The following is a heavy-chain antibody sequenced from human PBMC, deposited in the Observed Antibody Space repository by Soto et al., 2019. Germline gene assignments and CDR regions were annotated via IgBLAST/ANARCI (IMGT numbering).Heavy chain of an antibody. D-gene: IGHD3-22*01. Sequence: GGSLRLSCVASGFTFSNVWMTWVRQAPGKGLEWVGRIKSKTDGETTDYAAPVKGRFTISREDSKNTLYLQMNSLKTEDTAVYYCTTDDDSSGYFFFNRDYWGQGTLVTVSS. CDR3: TTDDDSSGYFFFNRDY. J-gene: IGHJ4*02. CDR1: GFTFSNVW. V-gene: IGHV3-15*01. CDR2: IKSKTDGETT.